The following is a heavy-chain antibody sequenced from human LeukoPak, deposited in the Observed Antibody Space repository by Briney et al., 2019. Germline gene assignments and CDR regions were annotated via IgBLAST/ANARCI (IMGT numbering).Heavy chain of an antibody. Sequence: ASVKASCKASGYIFTSNGISWVRQAPGQGLEWMGWISTYNGNTKYAQKFQGRVTITTDTSTSTAYMELRSLGSDDTAVYYCARDAWYHDSSGQDASDIWGQGTMVTVSS. V-gene: IGHV1-18*01. CDR3: ARDAWYHDSSGQDASDI. D-gene: IGHD3-22*01. CDR2: ISTYNGNT. J-gene: IGHJ3*02. CDR1: GYIFTSNG.